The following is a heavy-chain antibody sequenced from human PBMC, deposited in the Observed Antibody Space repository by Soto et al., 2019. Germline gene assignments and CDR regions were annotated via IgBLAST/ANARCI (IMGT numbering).Heavy chain of an antibody. Sequence: ASVKVSCKVSGYTLTELSMHWVRQAPGKGLEWMGGFDPEDGETIYAQKFQGRVTMTEDTSTDTAYMELSSLRSEDTAVYYCATPVGRGSGWVDAFDIWGQGTMVT. CDR3: ATPVGRGSGWVDAFDI. D-gene: IGHD6-19*01. V-gene: IGHV1-24*01. CDR1: GYTLTELS. CDR2: FDPEDGET. J-gene: IGHJ3*02.